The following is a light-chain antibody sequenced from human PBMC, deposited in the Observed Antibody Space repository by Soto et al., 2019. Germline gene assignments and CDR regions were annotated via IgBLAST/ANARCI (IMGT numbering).Light chain of an antibody. CDR2: DAS. J-gene: IGKJ1*01. V-gene: IGKV3-11*01. CDR1: GSVGSN. Sequence: EIVLTQSPATLSLSPGERATLSCRASGSVGSNLAWYQQKPGQAPRLLIYDASNRATGIPARFSGSGSEKDFTLTISSLEPEDFAVYSCHQRSNWPPWTFGQGTKVEIK. CDR3: HQRSNWPPWT.